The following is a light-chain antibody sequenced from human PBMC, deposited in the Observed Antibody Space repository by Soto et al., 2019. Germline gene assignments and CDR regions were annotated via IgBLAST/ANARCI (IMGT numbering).Light chain of an antibody. CDR2: EVL. Sequence: QSALNQPASVSGSPGQSITISCTGSSSEIESYNLVSWYQQYPGKAPKLMIFEVLKRPSGVSHRFSGSKSANTASLTISGLQAEYEADYYCQSYDSNNWVFGGGTKLTVL. V-gene: IGLV2-23*02. CDR3: QSYDSNNWV. J-gene: IGLJ3*02. CDR1: SSEIESYNL.